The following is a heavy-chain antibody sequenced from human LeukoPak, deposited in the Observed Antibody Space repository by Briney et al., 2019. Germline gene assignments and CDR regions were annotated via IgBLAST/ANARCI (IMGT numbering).Heavy chain of an antibody. V-gene: IGHV6-1*01. D-gene: IGHD6-19*01. J-gene: IGHJ6*03. CDR3: ARAGYSSGWLYYYMDV. CDR1: GDSVFSNSAA. Sequence: SQTLSLTCAISGDSVFSNSAAWNWIRQSPSRRLEWLGRTYYRSKWYNDYAVSVKSRITINPDTSKNQFSLQLNSVTPEDTAVYYCARAGYSSGWLYYYMDVWGKGTTVTVSS. CDR2: TYYRSKWYN.